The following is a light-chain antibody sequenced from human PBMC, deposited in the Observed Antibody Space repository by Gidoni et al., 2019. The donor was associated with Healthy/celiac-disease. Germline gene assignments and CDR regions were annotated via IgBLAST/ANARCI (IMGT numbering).Light chain of an antibody. J-gene: IGLJ2*01. CDR3: SSYTSSSTVV. V-gene: IGLV2-14*01. CDR1: SSDVGGYNY. Sequence: QSSLTQPASVSGSPGPSITISCTGTSSDVGGYNYVSWYQQPPGKAPKLMIYEVSHRPSGVSNRFSGSKSGNTASLTISGLQAEDEADYYCSSYTSSSTVVFGGGTKLTVL. CDR2: EVS.